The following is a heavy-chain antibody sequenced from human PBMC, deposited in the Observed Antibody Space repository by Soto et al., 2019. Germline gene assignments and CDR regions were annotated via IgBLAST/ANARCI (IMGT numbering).Heavy chain of an antibody. CDR2: VHINGNT. V-gene: IGHV4-4*07. CDR3: ARESGDNWTYEVY. J-gene: IGHJ4*02. CDR1: GGFLSDYS. D-gene: IGHD1-7*01. Sequence: XTLSLPCTVSGGFLSDYSMSWIRQSAGKGLEWVGRVHINGNTHYNPSLRGRVTMSVDTSNKQFHLRVNSVTAADTAVYYCARESGDNWTYEVYWGQGTMGTVSS.